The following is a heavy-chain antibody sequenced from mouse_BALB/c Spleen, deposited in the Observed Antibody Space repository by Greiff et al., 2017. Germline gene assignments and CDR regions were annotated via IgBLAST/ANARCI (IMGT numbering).Heavy chain of an antibody. D-gene: IGHD1-1*01. V-gene: IGHV5-12-1*01. CDR3: ARHATTVVAPAY. CDR2: ISSGGGST. J-gene: IGHJ3*01. Sequence: DVMLVESGGGLVKPGGSLKLSCAASGFAFSSYDMSWVRQTPEKRLEWVAYISSGGGSTYYPDTVKGRFTISRDNAKNTLYLQMSSLKSEDTAMYYCARHATTVVAPAYWGQGTLVTVSA. CDR1: GFAFSSYD.